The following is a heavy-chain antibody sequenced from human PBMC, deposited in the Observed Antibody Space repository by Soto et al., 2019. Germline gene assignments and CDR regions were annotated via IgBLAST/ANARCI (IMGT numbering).Heavy chain of an antibody. V-gene: IGHV5-51*01. CDR2: IYPGDSDT. J-gene: IGHJ6*02. Sequence: GESLKISCKGSGYSFTSYWIGWVRQMPGKGLEWMGIIYPGDSDTRYSPSFQGQVTISADKSISTAYLQWSSLKASDTAMYYCARGDYYDFWSGYYRYGMDVWGQGTTVTVS. CDR3: ARGDYYDFWSGYYRYGMDV. CDR1: GYSFTSYW. D-gene: IGHD3-3*01.